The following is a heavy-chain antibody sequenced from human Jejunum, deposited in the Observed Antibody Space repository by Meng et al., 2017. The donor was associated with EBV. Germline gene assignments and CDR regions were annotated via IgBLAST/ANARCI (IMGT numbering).Heavy chain of an antibody. J-gene: IGHJ4*02. CDR3: AKCSTTCQKGSLDY. D-gene: IGHD2-2*01. Sequence: QEQLQESGPGLVKPSETLSLTCTVSGDSVSSGSHYWSWIRQPPGKRLEWIGYVYYSGTTNYNPSLKSRVTMSVDTSKNQFSLNLTSVTAADTAMYYCAKCSTTCQKGSLDYWGQGTLVTVSS. CDR1: GDSVSSGSHY. CDR2: VYYSGTT. V-gene: IGHV4-61*01.